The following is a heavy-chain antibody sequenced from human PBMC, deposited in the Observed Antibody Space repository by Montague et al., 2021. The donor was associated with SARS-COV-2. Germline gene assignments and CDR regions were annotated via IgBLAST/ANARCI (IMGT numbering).Heavy chain of an antibody. D-gene: IGHD6-13*01. CDR2: ISISDGNT. J-gene: IGHJ3*02. Sequence: SLRLSCAASGFTFSSYAMSWVRQAPGKGLEWVSSISISDGNTYYADSVKGRCTISRDKSKNTLYLQMNSLRAEDTAVYYCAKDRQLVGDDAFDIWGQGTMVTVSS. V-gene: IGHV3-23*01. CDR3: AKDRQLVGDDAFDI. CDR1: GFTFSSYA.